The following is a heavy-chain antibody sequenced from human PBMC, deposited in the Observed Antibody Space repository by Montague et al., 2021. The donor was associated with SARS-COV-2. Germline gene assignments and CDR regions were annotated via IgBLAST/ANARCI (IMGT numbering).Heavy chain of an antibody. J-gene: IGHJ5*02. CDR1: GFSLTDNG. CDR3: VKSGGGTFFET. CDR2: IWNDGSHK. D-gene: IGHD1-26*01. Sequence: SLRLSCAVSGFSLTDNGMFWVRQAPGKGLEWVAVIWNDGSHKNYGDSVKGRFTVSRDISTNTLFLLMSSLRVDDTAVYYCVKSGGGTFFETWGQGTLVTVS. V-gene: IGHV3-33*06.